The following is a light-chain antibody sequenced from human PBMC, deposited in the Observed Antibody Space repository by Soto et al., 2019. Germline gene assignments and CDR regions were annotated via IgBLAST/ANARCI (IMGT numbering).Light chain of an antibody. CDR3: SSYTSSSTYV. V-gene: IGLV2-14*03. CDR2: DVS. CDR1: SSDVGAYNS. Sequence: QSALTQHASVSGSPGQSIAISCTGTSSDVGAYNSVSWYQQHPGRAPKLMIHDVSNRPSGVSNRFSGSKSGNTASLTISGLQAADEADYYCSSYTSSSTYVFGTGTKLTVL. J-gene: IGLJ1*01.